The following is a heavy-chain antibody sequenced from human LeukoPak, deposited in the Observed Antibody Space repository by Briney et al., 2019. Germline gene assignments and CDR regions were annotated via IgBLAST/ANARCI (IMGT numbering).Heavy chain of an antibody. Sequence: PSETLSLTCAVFGGSFSGYYWTWIRQPPGKGLEWIGEVSHIGSTNYNPSLKSRVTISVDTSKNQFSLKLSSVTAADTAVYYCARFIAAAGFDYWGQGTLVTVSS. CDR1: GGSFSGYY. D-gene: IGHD6-13*01. V-gene: IGHV4-34*01. CDR2: VSHIGST. J-gene: IGHJ4*02. CDR3: ARFIAAAGFDY.